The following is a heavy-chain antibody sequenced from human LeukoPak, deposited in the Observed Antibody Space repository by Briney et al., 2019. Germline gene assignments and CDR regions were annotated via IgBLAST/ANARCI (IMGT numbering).Heavy chain of an antibody. Sequence: GGSLRLSCSASGFTSSNYWMHWVRQAPGKGLLWVSRINTDGSSTSYADSVKGRFTISRDNAKNTLYLQMNSLRAEDTAVYYCARESGSLTYYFDYWGQGTLVTVSS. CDR1: GFTSSNYW. J-gene: IGHJ4*02. V-gene: IGHV3-74*01. CDR3: ARESGSLTYYFDY. CDR2: INTDGSST. D-gene: IGHD3-10*01.